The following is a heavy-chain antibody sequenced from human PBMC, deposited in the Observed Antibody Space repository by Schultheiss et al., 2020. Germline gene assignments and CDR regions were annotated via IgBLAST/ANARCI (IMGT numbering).Heavy chain of an antibody. V-gene: IGHV4-59*12. J-gene: IGHJ4*02. CDR2: IYYSGST. CDR1: GGSISSYY. CDR3: ARVFWDGYTEGPFDY. D-gene: IGHD5-24*01. Sequence: SATLSLTCTVSGGSISSYYWSWIRQPPGKGLEWIGYIYYSGSTKYNPSLKSRVTISVDTSKNQFSLKLSSVTPEDTAVYYCARVFWDGYTEGPFDYWGQGTLVTVSS.